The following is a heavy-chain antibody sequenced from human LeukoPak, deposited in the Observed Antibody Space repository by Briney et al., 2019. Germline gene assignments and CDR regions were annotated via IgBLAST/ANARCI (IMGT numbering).Heavy chain of an antibody. CDR3: ARPLSPGGNPYYFDY. V-gene: IGHV3-7*01. D-gene: IGHD4-23*01. Sequence: GGSLRLSCAASGFTFSSYAMSWVRQAPGKGLEWVANIKQDGNEKYYVDSVRGRFIISRDNAKNSLYLQMNSLRAEDTAVYYCARPLSPGGNPYYFDYWGQGTLVTVSS. CDR2: IKQDGNEK. CDR1: GFTFSSYA. J-gene: IGHJ4*02.